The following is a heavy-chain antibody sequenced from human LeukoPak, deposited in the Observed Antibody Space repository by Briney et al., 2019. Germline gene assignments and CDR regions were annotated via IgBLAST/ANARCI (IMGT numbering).Heavy chain of an antibody. Sequence: VASVTVSCMASVYTFTGYYMHWVRQAPGQGLEWMGRINPNSGGTNYAQKFQGRVTMTRDTSISTAYMELSRLRSDDTAVYYCARGDYAHGDYWGQGTLVTVSS. V-gene: IGHV1-2*06. CDR1: VYTFTGYY. J-gene: IGHJ4*02. D-gene: IGHD3-16*01. CDR3: ARGDYAHGDY. CDR2: INPNSGGT.